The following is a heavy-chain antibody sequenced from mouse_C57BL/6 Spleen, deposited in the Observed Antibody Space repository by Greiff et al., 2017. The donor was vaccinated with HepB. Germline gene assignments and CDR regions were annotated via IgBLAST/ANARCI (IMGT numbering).Heavy chain of an antibody. J-gene: IGHJ2*01. V-gene: IGHV1-26*01. CDR1: GYTFTDYY. D-gene: IGHD3-2*02. CDR3: AVQLRLRPY. Sequence: VQLQQSGPELVKPGASVKISCKASGYTFTDYYMNWVKQSHGKSLEWIGDINPNNGGTSYNQKFKGKATLTVDKSSSTAYMELRSLTSEDSAVYYCAVQLRLRPYWGQGTTLTVSS. CDR2: INPNNGGT.